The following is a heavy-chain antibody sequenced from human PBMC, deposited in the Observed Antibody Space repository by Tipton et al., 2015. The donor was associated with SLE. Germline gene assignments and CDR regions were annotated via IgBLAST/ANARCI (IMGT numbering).Heavy chain of an antibody. D-gene: IGHD4-17*01. Sequence: TLSLTCAVSGYSISSGYYWGWIRQPPGKGLEWIGSIYHSGSTSYNPSLKSRVTISVDTSKNQFSLKLSSVTAADTAVYYCARDHPIMTTVTSWGQGTLVTVSS. CDR3: ARDHPIMTTVTS. CDR2: IYHSGST. CDR1: GYSISSGYY. V-gene: IGHV4-38-2*02. J-gene: IGHJ4*02.